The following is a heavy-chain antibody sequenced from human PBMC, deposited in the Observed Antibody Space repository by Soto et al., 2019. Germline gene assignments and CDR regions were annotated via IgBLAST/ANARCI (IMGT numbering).Heavy chain of an antibody. D-gene: IGHD3-16*02. CDR2: INPGNGNT. V-gene: IGHV1-3*01. CDR1: GYTFTSYG. J-gene: IGHJ5*02. Sequence: ASVKVSCKASGYTFTSYGMNWVRQAPGRGREWMGWINPGNGNTKYSQKFQGRVIIERDTSASTAYMELSSLRSEDTAIYYCARSSAGVFGIIIEGSNWLAPWGQGSLVTVSS. CDR3: ARSSAGVFGIIIEGSNWLAP.